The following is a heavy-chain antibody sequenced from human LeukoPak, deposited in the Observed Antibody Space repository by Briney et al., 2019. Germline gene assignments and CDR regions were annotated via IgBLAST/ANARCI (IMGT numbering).Heavy chain of an antibody. V-gene: IGHV3-30*02. CDR1: GFTFSSYG. Sequence: GGSLRLSCAASGFTFSSYGMHWVRQAPGKGLEWVAFIRYDGSNEYYADSVKGRFTISRDNSKNTLYLQMNSLRAEDTAVYYCAKDVGFYYYYGMDVWGQGTTVTVSS. CDR2: IRYDGSNE. D-gene: IGHD3-10*01. CDR3: AKDVGFYYYYGMDV. J-gene: IGHJ6*02.